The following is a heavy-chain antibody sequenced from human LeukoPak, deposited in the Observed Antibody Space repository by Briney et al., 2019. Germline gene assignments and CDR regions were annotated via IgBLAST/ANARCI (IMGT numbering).Heavy chain of an antibody. CDR1: GFTFSDHA. D-gene: IGHD1-26*01. V-gene: IGHV3-13*01. Sequence: GGSLRLSCAASGFTFSDHAMHWVRQAPGKGLEWVSAVGIAADTFYPGSVKGRFTISRENAKNSLYLQMNSLRVEDTAVYHCVRQKKSHGNFDYWGQGTLVTVSS. CDR3: VRQKKSHGNFDY. CDR2: VGIAADT. J-gene: IGHJ4*02.